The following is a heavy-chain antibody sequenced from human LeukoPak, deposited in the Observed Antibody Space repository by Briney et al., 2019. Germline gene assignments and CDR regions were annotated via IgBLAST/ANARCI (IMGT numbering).Heavy chain of an antibody. CDR2: IYYSGST. J-gene: IGHJ4*02. Sequence: SETLSLTCTVSGGSISYYHWSWIRQPPGKGPEWIGYIYYSGSTKYNPSLMSRATIAVDTSKNQLSLKLSSVTAADTAVYYCARTRDYGHDYWGQGTLVTVSS. CDR3: ARTRDYGHDY. V-gene: IGHV4-59*08. D-gene: IGHD4-17*01. CDR1: GGSISYYH.